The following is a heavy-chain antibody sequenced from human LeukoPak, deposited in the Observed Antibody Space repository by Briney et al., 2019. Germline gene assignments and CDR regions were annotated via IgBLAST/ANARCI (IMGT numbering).Heavy chain of an antibody. J-gene: IGHJ4*02. D-gene: IGHD3-22*01. CDR3: ARGLGYYYDSSGYGGFDY. CDR1: GFTFSDYC. CDR2: ISSSGSTI. V-gene: IGHV3-11*04. Sequence: GSLRLSCAASGFTFSDYCMSWIRQAPGKGLEWVSYISSSGSTIYYADSVKGRFTISRDNAKNSLYLQMNSLRAEDTAVYYCARGLGYYYDSSGYGGFDYWGQGTLVTVSS.